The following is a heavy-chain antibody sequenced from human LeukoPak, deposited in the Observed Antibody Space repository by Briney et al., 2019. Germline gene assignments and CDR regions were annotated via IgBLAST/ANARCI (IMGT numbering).Heavy chain of an antibody. J-gene: IGHJ4*02. CDR2: INPNSGGT. CDR3: ARDEGYSSAVDY. D-gene: IGHD6-19*01. V-gene: IGHV1-2*02. Sequence: ASVKVSCKASGYTFTSYDINWVRQATGQGLEWMGWINPNSGGTNYAQKFQGRVTMTRDTSISTAYMELSRLRSDDTAVYYCARDEGYSSAVDYWGQGTLVTVSS. CDR1: GYTFTSYD.